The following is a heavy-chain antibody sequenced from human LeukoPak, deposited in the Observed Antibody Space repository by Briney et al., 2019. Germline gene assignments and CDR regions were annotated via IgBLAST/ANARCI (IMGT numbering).Heavy chain of an antibody. D-gene: IGHD3/OR15-3a*01. CDR1: GCALTSYW. V-gene: IGHV5-51*01. J-gene: IGHJ4*02. Sequence: GGSLKISCKRFGCALTSYWIGWARPMPGTGLEGMRVIYPGVPATKPSPSSVRQFTISTAKSISTAYLQWSSPNSSDTAMYYCARHRDWVPDYWGQGTLVTVSS. CDR3: ARHRDWVPDY. CDR2: IYPGVPAT.